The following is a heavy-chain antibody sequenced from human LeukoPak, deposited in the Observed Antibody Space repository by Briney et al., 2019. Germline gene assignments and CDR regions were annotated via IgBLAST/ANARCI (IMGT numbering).Heavy chain of an antibody. CDR3: AKDGYSSGWFNTY. Sequence: GGSLRLSCAASGFTFSSYAMSWVRQAPGKGLEWVSAISGSGGSTYYADSVKGRFTISRDNYKNTLYLQMNSLRAEDTAVYYCAKDGYSSGWFNTYWGQGTLVTVSS. D-gene: IGHD6-19*01. J-gene: IGHJ4*02. V-gene: IGHV3-23*01. CDR2: ISGSGGST. CDR1: GFTFSSYA.